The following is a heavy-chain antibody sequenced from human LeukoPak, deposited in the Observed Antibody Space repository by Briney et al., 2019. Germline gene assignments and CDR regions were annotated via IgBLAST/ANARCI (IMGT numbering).Heavy chain of an antibody. D-gene: IGHD6-6*01. CDR2: INSYNGDT. CDR3: ARTHSSSLDDAFDI. Sequence: ASVKVSCKASGYTFTRNPIGWVRQARGQGPEWMGWINSYNGDTVYAQMFQGRVTLTTDTSTSTAYMELRDLRSDDTAVYYCARTHSSSLDDAFDIWGQGTMVTVSS. J-gene: IGHJ3*02. CDR1: GYTFTRNP. V-gene: IGHV1-18*01.